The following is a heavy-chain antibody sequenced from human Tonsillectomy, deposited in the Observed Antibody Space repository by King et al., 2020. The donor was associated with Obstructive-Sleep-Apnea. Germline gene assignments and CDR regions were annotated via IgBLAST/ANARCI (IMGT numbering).Heavy chain of an antibody. Sequence: QLVQSGAEVKKPGSSVKVSCKASGGTFSSYAISWVRQAPGHGLAWMGGFIPILGGANNAQKFQGRVRITAYKSTSAADMELSSLRSEDTAVYYCARALRWDLSPEAFDIWGQGTMVTVSS. CDR3: ARALRWDLSPEAFDI. CDR2: FIPILGGA. D-gene: IGHD3-16*02. CDR1: GGTFSSYA. J-gene: IGHJ3*02. V-gene: IGHV1-69*04.